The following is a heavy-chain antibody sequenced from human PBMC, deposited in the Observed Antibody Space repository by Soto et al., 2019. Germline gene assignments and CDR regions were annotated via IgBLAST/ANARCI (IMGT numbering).Heavy chain of an antibody. Sequence: GSLRLSCAASGSTLSSSAMTWVRQAPGKGLEWVSVISGSGSVTYCTSPVRGRFTISRDNSRNTLYLQMNNLRAEDTAVYYCSRNTSGRQGSTLDIWGQGTMVTVS. CDR2: ISGSGSVT. CDR3: SRNTSGRQGSTLDI. D-gene: IGHD6-19*01. CDR1: GSTLSSSA. J-gene: IGHJ3*02. V-gene: IGHV3-23*01.